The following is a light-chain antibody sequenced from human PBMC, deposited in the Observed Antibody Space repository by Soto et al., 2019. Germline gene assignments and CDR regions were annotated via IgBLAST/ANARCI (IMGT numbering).Light chain of an antibody. CDR3: QAWDSSLYV. CDR2: QDS. V-gene: IGLV3-1*01. CDR1: KLGDKY. Sequence: YWLAQPPSLSVSPGQTASITCSGDKLGDKYACWYQQKPGQSPVLVIYQDSKRPSGIPERFSGSNSGNTATLTISGTQAMDEADYYCQAWDSSLYVFGTGTKVT. J-gene: IGLJ1*01.